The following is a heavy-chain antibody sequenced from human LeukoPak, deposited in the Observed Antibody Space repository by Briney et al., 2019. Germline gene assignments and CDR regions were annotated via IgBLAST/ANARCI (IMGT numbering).Heavy chain of an antibody. J-gene: IGHJ6*03. D-gene: IGHD3-22*01. CDR3: AKAGYITMKAAPMDV. CDR2: INPNSGGT. Sequence: ASVKVSCKASGYTFTGYYMHWVRQAPGQGLEWMGWINPNSGGTNYAQKFQGRVTMTRDTSISTAYMELSRLRSDDTAVYYCAKAGYITMKAAPMDVWGKGTTVTVSS. CDR1: GYTFTGYY. V-gene: IGHV1-2*02.